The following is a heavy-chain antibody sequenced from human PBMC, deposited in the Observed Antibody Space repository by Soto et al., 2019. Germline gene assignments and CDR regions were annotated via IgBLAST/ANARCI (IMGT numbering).Heavy chain of an antibody. CDR3: ARAPVLFFFDL. J-gene: IGHJ4*02. CDR1: GGSISSYY. Sequence: SETLSLTCTVSGGSISSYYWSWIRQPPGKELEYIAYMSNAGTTGSNPSLKSRVTISMDTSKNQFSLQLRSVTAADTAVYYCARAPVLFFFDLWGQGTLVTVS. CDR2: MSNAGTT. D-gene: IGHD2-21*01. V-gene: IGHV4-59*01.